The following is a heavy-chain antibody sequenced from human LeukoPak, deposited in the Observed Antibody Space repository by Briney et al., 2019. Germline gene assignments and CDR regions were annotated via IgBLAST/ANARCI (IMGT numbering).Heavy chain of an antibody. J-gene: IGHJ4*02. D-gene: IGHD6-13*01. CDR1: GFTFSSYG. CDR2: IRYDGSNK. CDR3: ARGSSGWVHFDC. V-gene: IGHV3-30*02. Sequence: GGSLRLSCAASGFTFSSYGMHWVRQAPGKGLEWVAFIRYDGSNKYYADSVKGRFTISRDNSKNTLYLQMNSLRAEDTAVYYWARGSSGWVHFDCWGQGTLVTVSS.